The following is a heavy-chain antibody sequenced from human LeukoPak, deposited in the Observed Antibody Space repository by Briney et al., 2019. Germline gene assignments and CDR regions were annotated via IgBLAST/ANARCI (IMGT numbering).Heavy chain of an antibody. CDR2: LGNDGAT. CDR3: AKQEGWELGDYYFDY. CDR1: GFIFRDYA. V-gene: IGHV3-23*01. J-gene: IGHJ4*02. Sequence: GGSLRFSCVASGFIFRDYAMSWVRQAPGKGLEWFSTLGNDGATYYADSEKGLITISRDNSRNTMYLQTNSLRAEDTALYYCAKQEGWELGDYYFDYWGQGTLVTVSS. D-gene: IGHD1-26*01.